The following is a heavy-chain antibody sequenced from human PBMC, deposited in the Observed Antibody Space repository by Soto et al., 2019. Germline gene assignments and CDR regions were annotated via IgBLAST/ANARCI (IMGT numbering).Heavy chain of an antibody. CDR3: ARDQGSHPGD. J-gene: IGHJ4*02. Sequence: QVQLQESGPGLVRPSGTVSLTCAVSGVSISSDNWWSWVLQPPGKALEWIVEIHHSGSTNYNPSLKSRVTMSVVPSKDLFSLTLNSVTAADTAFYYCARDQGSHPGDWGQGTLVSVSS. D-gene: IGHD6-13*01. V-gene: IGHV4-4*02. CDR1: GVSISSDNW. CDR2: IHHSGST.